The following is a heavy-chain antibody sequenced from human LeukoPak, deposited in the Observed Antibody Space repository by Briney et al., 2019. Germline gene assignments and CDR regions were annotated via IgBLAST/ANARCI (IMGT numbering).Heavy chain of an antibody. CDR1: GFTFSSYS. Sequence: GGSLRLSCAASGFTFSSYSMNWVRQAPGKGLEWVSYINTGSSTMYYADSVKGRFTISRDNAKNSLYLQMNSLRVEDTAVYYCAGDTMVRGVLSSIYWGQGTLVTVSS. CDR2: INTGSSTM. J-gene: IGHJ4*02. CDR3: AGDTMVRGVLSSIY. D-gene: IGHD3-10*01. V-gene: IGHV3-48*04.